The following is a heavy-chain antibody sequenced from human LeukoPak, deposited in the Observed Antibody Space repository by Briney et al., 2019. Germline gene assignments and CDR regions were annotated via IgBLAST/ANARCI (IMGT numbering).Heavy chain of an antibody. Sequence: SETLSLTCTVSGYSISSGYYWGWIRQPPGKGLEWIGSIYHSGSTYYNPSLKSRVTISVDTSKNQFSLKLSSVTAADTAVYYCARGRRRRGYGEEFDYWGQGTLVTVSS. CDR3: ARGRRRRGYGEEFDY. D-gene: IGHD5-12*01. J-gene: IGHJ4*02. V-gene: IGHV4-38-2*02. CDR2: IYHSGST. CDR1: GYSISSGYY.